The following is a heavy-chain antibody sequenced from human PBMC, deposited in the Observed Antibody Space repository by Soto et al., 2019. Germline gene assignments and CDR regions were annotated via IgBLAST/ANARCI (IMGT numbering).Heavy chain of an antibody. D-gene: IGHD2-15*01. J-gene: IGHJ4*02. CDR1: GFTFSSYA. CDR2: ISGSGGYT. V-gene: IGHV3-23*01. CDR3: AKWTVVVVAATRGGYFDY. Sequence: EVHLLESGGGLVQPGGSLRLSCAASGFTFSSYAMSWVRQAPGKGLEWVSVISGSGGYTYYADSVKGRFTISRDNSKNTLYPQMNSLRAEDTAVYYCAKWTVVVVAATRGGYFDYWGQGTLVTVSS.